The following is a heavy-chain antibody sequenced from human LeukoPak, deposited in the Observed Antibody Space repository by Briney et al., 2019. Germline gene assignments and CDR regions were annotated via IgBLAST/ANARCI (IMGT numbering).Heavy chain of an antibody. J-gene: IGHJ4*02. CDR3: ARGDSMIVVVKGFDY. D-gene: IGHD3-22*01. CDR2: ISTNGGST. CDR1: GFTFSSYG. V-gene: IGHV3-64*01. Sequence: PGRSLRLSCAASGFTFSSYGMHWVRQAPGKGLEYVSAISTNGGSTYYANSVKGRFTISRDNSKNTLYLQMGSLRAEDMAVYYCARGDSMIVVVKGFDYWGQGTLVTVSS.